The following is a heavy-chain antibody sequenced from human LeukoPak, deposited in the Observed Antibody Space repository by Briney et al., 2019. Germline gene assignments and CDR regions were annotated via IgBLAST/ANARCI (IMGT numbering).Heavy chain of an antibody. V-gene: IGHV3-23*01. CDR3: AKELREGRFTAMVQIDY. CDR1: GFTFNTYA. Sequence: GGSLRLSCAASGFTFNTYAMNWVRQAPGKGLEWVSAISGSGDSTYYADSVKGRFTISRDNSRNTLSLQMNSLRAGDTAVFYCAKELREGRFTAMVQIDYWGQGTLVTVSS. D-gene: IGHD5-18*01. CDR2: ISGSGDST. J-gene: IGHJ4*02.